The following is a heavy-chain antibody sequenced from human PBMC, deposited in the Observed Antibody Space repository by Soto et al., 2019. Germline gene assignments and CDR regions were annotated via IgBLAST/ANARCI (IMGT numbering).Heavy chain of an antibody. Sequence: EVQILESGGGLVQPGGSLRLSCAASGFTFSSSAMNWVRQTPGKGLGWVSVTGGSDGNTYYAESVKGRFTISRDNSKNTLYLDMNSLRAEDTAVYFCAKTIYIHWQNWFAPGGQGTLVTFSS. J-gene: IGHJ5*02. CDR2: TGGSDGNT. D-gene: IGHD1-1*01. V-gene: IGHV3-23*01. CDR3: AKTIYIHWQNWFAP. CDR1: GFTFSSSA.